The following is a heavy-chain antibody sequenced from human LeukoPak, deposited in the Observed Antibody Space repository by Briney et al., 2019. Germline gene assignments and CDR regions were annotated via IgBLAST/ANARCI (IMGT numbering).Heavy chain of an antibody. D-gene: IGHD2-15*01. CDR3: ARRFCSGAGCYSDVWFFDL. CDR1: GYTFIGYD. CDR2: INPNTGGT. J-gene: IGHJ2*01. Sequence: ASVKVSCKASGYTFIGYDMHWVRQAPGQGLEWMGWINPNTGGTNYAQKFQGRVTMTRDTSISTVYLELSRLTSDDTAVYYCARRFCSGAGCYSDVWFFDLWGRGTLVTVSS. V-gene: IGHV1-2*02.